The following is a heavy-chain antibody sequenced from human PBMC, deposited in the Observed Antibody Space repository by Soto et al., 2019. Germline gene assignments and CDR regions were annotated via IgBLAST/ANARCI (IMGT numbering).Heavy chain of an antibody. J-gene: IGHJ5*02. D-gene: IGHD3-22*01. CDR2: INPSGGSA. V-gene: IGHV1-46*03. CDR1: GYTFTTYY. Sequence: GASVKVSCKASGYTFTTYYMHWVRQAPGQGLEWMGIINPSGGSATYAKKFQGRVTMTRDTSTSTLYMELSSLRSEDTAVYYCARGQNFYDSRGYWFDPWGQGTLVTVSS. CDR3: ARGQNFYDSRGYWFDP.